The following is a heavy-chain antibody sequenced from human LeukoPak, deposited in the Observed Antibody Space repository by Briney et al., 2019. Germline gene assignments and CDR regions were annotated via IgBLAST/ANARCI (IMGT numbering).Heavy chain of an antibody. D-gene: IGHD4-17*01. V-gene: IGHV3-30-3*01. CDR3: ARDYGDYYFDY. Sequence: PGGSLRLSCAASGFTFSSYAMHWVRQAPGEGLEWVAVISYDGSNKYYADSVKGRFTISRDNSKNTLYLQMNSLRAEDTAVYYCARDYGDYYFDYWGQGTLVTVSS. CDR1: GFTFSSYA. CDR2: ISYDGSNK. J-gene: IGHJ4*02.